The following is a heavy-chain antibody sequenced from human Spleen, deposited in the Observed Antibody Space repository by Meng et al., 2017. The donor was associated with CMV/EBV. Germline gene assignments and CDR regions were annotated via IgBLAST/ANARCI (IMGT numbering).Heavy chain of an antibody. CDR2: ITTSGSTI. Sequence: GFAFGDQYMSWIRQAPGRGLEWLSYITTSGSTIFYADSVRGRFAISRDNARNSLYLQMNSLRVEDTAVYYCARDVLLDGYNYDAFDIWGQGTMVTVSS. CDR1: GFAFGDQY. CDR3: ARDVLLDGYNYDAFDI. V-gene: IGHV3-11*01. J-gene: IGHJ3*02. D-gene: IGHD5-24*01.